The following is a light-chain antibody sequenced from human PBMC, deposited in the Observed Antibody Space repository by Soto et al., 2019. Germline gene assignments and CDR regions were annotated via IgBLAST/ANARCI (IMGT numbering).Light chain of an antibody. CDR3: QQSYSTPLT. Sequence: DIQMTQSPSSLSASVGDRVTITCQASQDISNYLNWYQQKPGKAPKLLIYAASSSQSGVPSRFSGSGSGTDFTLTISSLQPEDFATYYCQQSYSTPLTFGGGTKVDIK. CDR1: QDISNY. V-gene: IGKV1-39*01. J-gene: IGKJ4*01. CDR2: AAS.